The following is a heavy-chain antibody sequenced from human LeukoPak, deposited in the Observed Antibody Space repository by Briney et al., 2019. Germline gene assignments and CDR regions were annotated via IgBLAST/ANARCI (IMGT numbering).Heavy chain of an antibody. V-gene: IGHV3-53*01. CDR3: AMEFYDSSGYYPDG. CDR1: GFTVGSNY. D-gene: IGHD3-22*01. Sequence: SGGSLRLSCAASGFTVGSNYMSWVRQAPGKGLEWVSVIYSGGSTYYADSVKGRFTISRDNSKNTLYLQMNSLRAEDTAVYYCAMEFYDSSGYYPDGWGQGTLVTVSS. CDR2: IYSGGST. J-gene: IGHJ4*02.